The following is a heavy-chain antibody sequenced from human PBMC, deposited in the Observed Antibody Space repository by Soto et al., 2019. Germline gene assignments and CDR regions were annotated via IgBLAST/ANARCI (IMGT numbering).Heavy chain of an antibody. CDR3: ATVFDL. CDR1: GFTLGSHR. V-gene: IGHV3-74*01. CDR2: IDTDGGGT. Sequence: DVQLVESGGGLVQPGGSLRVSCAASGFTLGSHRIHWVRQAPGKGLEWVSRIDTDGGGTSYADSVKGRFTISTDNAKNTVYLRMNGLSAEDTAVYYWATVFDLWGRGILVTVSS. J-gene: IGHJ5*02.